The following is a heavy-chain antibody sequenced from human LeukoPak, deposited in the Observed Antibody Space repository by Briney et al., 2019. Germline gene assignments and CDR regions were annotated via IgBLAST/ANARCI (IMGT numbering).Heavy chain of an antibody. D-gene: IGHD1-26*01. CDR3: ARDRALEGGSYPNNWFDP. CDR2: IYPGDSDT. CDR1: GYSFTSYW. V-gene: IGHV5-51*01. J-gene: IGHJ5*02. Sequence: KDGESLKISCKGSGYSFTSYWIGWVRQMPGKGLEWMGIIYPGDSDTRYSPSFQGQVTISADKSISTAYLQWSSLKASDTAMYYCARDRALEGGSYPNNWFDPWGQGTLVTVSS.